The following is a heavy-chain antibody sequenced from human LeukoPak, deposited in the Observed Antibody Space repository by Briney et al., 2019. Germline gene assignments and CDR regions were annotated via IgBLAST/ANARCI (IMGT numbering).Heavy chain of an antibody. Sequence: ASVKVSCKASGYTFTSYDINWVRQAPGQGLEWMGWMNPNSGNTGYAQKFQGRVTITMNTSISTAYMELSSLRSEDTAVYYRAGGGGGGATSRDDYWGQGTLVTVSS. V-gene: IGHV1-8*03. D-gene: IGHD1-26*01. CDR2: MNPNSGNT. CDR3: AGGGGGGATSRDDY. J-gene: IGHJ4*02. CDR1: GYTFTSYD.